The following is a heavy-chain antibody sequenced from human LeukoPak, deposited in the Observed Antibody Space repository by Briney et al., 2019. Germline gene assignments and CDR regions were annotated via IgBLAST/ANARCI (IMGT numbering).Heavy chain of an antibody. CDR1: GGSISSYY. D-gene: IGHD1-26*01. J-gene: IGHJ4*02. CDR2: IYYSGST. V-gene: IGHV4-59*12. Sequence: SETLSLTCTVSGGSISSYYWSWIRQPPGKGLEWIGYIYYSGSTNYNPSLKSRVTISVDTSKNQFSLKLSSVTAADTAVYYCARRASYSGSYRRGYFDYWGQGTLVTVSS. CDR3: ARRASYSGSYRRGYFDY.